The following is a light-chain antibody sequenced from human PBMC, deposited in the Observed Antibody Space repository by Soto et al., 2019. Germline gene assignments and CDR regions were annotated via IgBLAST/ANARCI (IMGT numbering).Light chain of an antibody. CDR3: CSYTTTSSRV. Sequence: QSVLTQPASVSGSPGQSITISCTGTSSDVGHYNYVSWYQQHPGNAPKLMIYDVSLRLSGVSDRFSGSKSGNTASLTISGLQAEDEADYYCCSYTTTSSRVFGTGTKVTVL. CDR2: DVS. CDR1: SSDVGHYNY. V-gene: IGLV2-14*03. J-gene: IGLJ1*01.